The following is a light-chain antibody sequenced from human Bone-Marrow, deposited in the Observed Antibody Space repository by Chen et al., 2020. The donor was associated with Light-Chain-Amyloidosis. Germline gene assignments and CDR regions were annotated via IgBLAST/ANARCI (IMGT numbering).Light chain of an antibody. CDR3: QDYNSYS. V-gene: IGKV1-5*03. CDR2: KAS. J-gene: IGKJ3*01. Sequence: DIQLTQSPPTLSASVGDRVTITCRASQSISTWLAWYQQKKGKAPKLLIYKASRLESGVPSRFSGSGSESEFTITISSLQPDDFATYYCQDYNSYSVGPGTTVDIK. CDR1: QSISTW.